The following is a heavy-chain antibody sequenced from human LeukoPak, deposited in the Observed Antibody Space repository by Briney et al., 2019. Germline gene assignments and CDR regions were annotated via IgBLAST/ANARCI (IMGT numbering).Heavy chain of an antibody. CDR3: ARDRATVVTPDYFDY. J-gene: IGHJ4*02. D-gene: IGHD4-23*01. CDR1: GGTFSSYA. Sequence: ASVKVSCKASGGTFSSYAISWVRQAPGQGLEWMGGIIPIFGTANYAQKLQGRVTMTTDTSTSTAYMELRSLRSDDTAVYYCARDRATVVTPDYFDYWGQGTLVTVSS. V-gene: IGHV1-69*05. CDR2: IIPIFGTA.